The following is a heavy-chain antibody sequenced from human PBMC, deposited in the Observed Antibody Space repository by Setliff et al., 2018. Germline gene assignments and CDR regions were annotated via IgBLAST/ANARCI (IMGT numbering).Heavy chain of an antibody. J-gene: IGHJ4*02. D-gene: IGHD3-9*01. CDR1: GGSISSSSYY. Sequence: PSETLSLTCTVSGGSISSSSYYWGWLRQPPGKGLEWIGSIYYSGSTYYNPSLKNRVTISVDTSKNQFSLKLSSVTAADTAVYYCARTLYDYDILTGPGYYFDYWGQGTLVTVSS. CDR3: ARTLYDYDILTGPGYYFDY. V-gene: IGHV4-39*07. CDR2: IYYSGST.